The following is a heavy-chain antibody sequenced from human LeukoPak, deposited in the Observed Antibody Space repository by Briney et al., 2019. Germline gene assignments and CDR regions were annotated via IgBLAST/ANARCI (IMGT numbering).Heavy chain of an antibody. J-gene: IGHJ3*02. CDR3: ARAFTYCSGGSCYNDAFDI. Sequence: SETLSLTCTVSGGSIRSSYYYWGWIRQPPGKGLEWIGSIYDSGSTNYNPSLKSRVTISVDTSKNQFSLKLSSVTAADTAVYYCARAFTYCSGGSCYNDAFDIWGQGTMVTVSS. CDR2: IYDSGST. V-gene: IGHV4-39*07. CDR1: GGSIRSSYYY. D-gene: IGHD2-15*01.